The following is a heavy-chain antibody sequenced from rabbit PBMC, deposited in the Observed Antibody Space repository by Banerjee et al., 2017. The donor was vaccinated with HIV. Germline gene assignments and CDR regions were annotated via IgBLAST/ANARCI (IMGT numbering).Heavy chain of an antibody. V-gene: IGHV1S45*01. D-gene: IGHD6-1*01. CDR3: ARDDYTDAYGGYPYAFSL. J-gene: IGHJ4*01. Sequence: QEQLVESGGGLVKPEGSLTLTCKASGFSFSNKYVMCWVRQAPGKGLEWIACINTNSGNTVYASWAKGRFTISRPSSTTVTLQLTSLTAADTATYFCARDDYTDAYGGYPYAFSLWGQGTLVTVS. CDR1: GFSFSNKYV. CDR2: INTNSGNT.